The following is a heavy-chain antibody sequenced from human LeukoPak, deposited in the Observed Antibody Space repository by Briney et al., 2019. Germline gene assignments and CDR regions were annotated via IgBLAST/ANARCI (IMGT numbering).Heavy chain of an antibody. Sequence: SETLSLTCTVSGGSISSYYWSWIRQPPGKGLEWIGYIYYSGSTNYNPSLKSRVTISVDTSKNQFSLKLSSVTAADTAVYYYARGGSSWYGVDYWGQGTLVTVSS. V-gene: IGHV4-59*01. CDR1: GGSISSYY. J-gene: IGHJ4*02. D-gene: IGHD6-13*01. CDR2: IYYSGST. CDR3: ARGGSSWYGVDY.